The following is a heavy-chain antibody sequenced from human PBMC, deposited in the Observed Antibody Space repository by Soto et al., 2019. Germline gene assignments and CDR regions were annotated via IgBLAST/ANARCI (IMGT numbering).Heavy chain of an antibody. J-gene: IGHJ4*02. CDR1: GGSISSSSYY. CDR3: ARHIYSGSYGFDY. V-gene: IGHV4-39*01. D-gene: IGHD3-10*01. Sequence: QLLESGPGLVKPSETLSLTCTVSGGSISSSSYYWGWIRQPPGKGLEWIGSIYYSGSTYYNPSLKSRVTISVDTSKNQFSLKLSSVTAADTAVYYCARHIYSGSYGFDYWGQGTLVTVSS. CDR2: IYYSGST.